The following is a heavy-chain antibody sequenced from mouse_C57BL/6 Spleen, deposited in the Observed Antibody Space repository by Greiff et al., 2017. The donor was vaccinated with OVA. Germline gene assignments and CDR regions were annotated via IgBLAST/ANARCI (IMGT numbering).Heavy chain of an antibody. Sequence: VQLQQSGPELVKPGASVKISCKASGYTFTDYYMNWVKQSHGKSLEWIGDLNPNNGGTSYNQKFKGKATLTVDKSSSTAYMELRSLTSEDSAVYYCAKRDGSYAMDDWGQGTSVTVSS. V-gene: IGHV1-26*01. CDR3: AKRDGSYAMDD. CDR2: LNPNNGGT. D-gene: IGHD1-1*01. CDR1: GYTFTDYY. J-gene: IGHJ4*01.